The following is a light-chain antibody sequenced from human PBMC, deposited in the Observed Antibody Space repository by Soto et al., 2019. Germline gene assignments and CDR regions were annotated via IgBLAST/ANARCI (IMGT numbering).Light chain of an antibody. CDR2: DAS. J-gene: IGKJ4*01. V-gene: IGKV3-11*01. Sequence: TLSLSPGERATLSCRASQSVSSYLAWYQQKPGQAPRLLIYDASNRATGIPARFSGSGSGTDFTLTISSLEPEDFAVYYCQQRSNWPLTFGGGTKVDIK. CDR3: QQRSNWPLT. CDR1: QSVSSY.